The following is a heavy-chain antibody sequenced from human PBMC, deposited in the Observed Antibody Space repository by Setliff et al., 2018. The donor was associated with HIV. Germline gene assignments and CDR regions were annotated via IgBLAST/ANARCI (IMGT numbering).Heavy chain of an antibody. V-gene: IGHV4-61*02. D-gene: IGHD6-6*01. Sequence: TLSLTCTVSNGSINSGSYYWSWIRQPAGKRLEWIGRTYTSENTNYNPSFKSRVTISVDVSKNQFYLKLSSVTAADTAVYYCAREYSSSSANWYFGLWGRGTLVTVSS. CDR2: TYTSENT. CDR1: NGSINSGSYY. J-gene: IGHJ2*01. CDR3: AREYSSSSANWYFGL.